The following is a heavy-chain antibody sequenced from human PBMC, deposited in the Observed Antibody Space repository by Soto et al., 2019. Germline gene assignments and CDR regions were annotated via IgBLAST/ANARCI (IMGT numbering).Heavy chain of an antibody. CDR3: VRLPVTTGYVHLANFDY. Sequence: QVQLVQSGAEVKKPGSSVKVSCKASGGTFSSYAIRWVRQAPGQGLEWMGGIIPIFGTANYAQKFQGRVTNTSDESTSTAYMELSSLRSEDTAVYYCVRLPVTTGYVHLANFDYWGQGTLVTVSS. CDR2: IIPIFGTA. CDR1: GGTFSSYA. J-gene: IGHJ4*02. V-gene: IGHV1-69*05. D-gene: IGHD4-17*01.